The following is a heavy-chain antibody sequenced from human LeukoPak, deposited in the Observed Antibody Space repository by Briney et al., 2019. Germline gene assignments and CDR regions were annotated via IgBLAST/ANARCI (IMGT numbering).Heavy chain of an antibody. J-gene: IGHJ4*02. V-gene: IGHV3-21*01. D-gene: IGHD6-6*01. CDR1: GFTFSSYS. CDR2: ISSSSSYI. Sequence: PGGSLRLSCAASGFTFSSYSMNWVRQAPGTGLEWVSSISSSSSYIYYADSVKGRFTISRDNAKNSLYLQMNSLRAEDTAVYYCARAEYSSSFFDYWGQGTLVTVSS. CDR3: ARAEYSSSFFDY.